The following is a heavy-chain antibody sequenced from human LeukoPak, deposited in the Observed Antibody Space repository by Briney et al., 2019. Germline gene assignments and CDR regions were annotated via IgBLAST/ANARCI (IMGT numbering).Heavy chain of an antibody. CDR1: GFTFSAYG. D-gene: IGHD6-6*01. CDR3: AKGQSTIATRSFDS. Sequence: GGSLRLSCAASGFTFSAYGMNWVRQAPGKGLEWVSTISTNGAATYYTDSVKGRFTISRDNSKNTLFLQMNSLRAEDTAIYYCAKGQSTIATRSFDSWGQGTPVTVSS. V-gene: IGHV3-23*01. CDR2: ISTNGAAT. J-gene: IGHJ4*02.